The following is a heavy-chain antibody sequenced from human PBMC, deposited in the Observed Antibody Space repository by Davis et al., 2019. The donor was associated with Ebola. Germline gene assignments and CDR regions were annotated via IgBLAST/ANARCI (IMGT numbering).Heavy chain of an antibody. J-gene: IGHJ4*02. CDR1: GFTFSDYY. V-gene: IGHV3-15*01. D-gene: IGHD6-19*01. Sequence: PGGSLRLSCAASGFTFSDYYMSWVRQAPGKGLEWVGRIKSKSDGGTTDFAAPMKGRFTISRYDSKNTLYLQMNSLKTEDTAVYYCARDQIAVAGRGAFDYWGQGTLVTVSS. CDR2: IKSKSDGGTT. CDR3: ARDQIAVAGRGAFDY.